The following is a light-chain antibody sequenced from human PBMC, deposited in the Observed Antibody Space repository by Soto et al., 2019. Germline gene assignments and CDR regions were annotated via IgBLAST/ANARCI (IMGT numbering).Light chain of an antibody. V-gene: IGKV3-15*01. Sequence: EIVMTQSTDTLSVSPGERATLSCRASQSVSTNLAWYQQKPGQAPRLLIYGASTRATGIPYRFSGSGSGTEFTLPISSLQSEDFAVYHCQQYNNWPYTFDQGTKLEIK. CDR1: QSVSTN. CDR3: QQYNNWPYT. CDR2: GAS. J-gene: IGKJ2*01.